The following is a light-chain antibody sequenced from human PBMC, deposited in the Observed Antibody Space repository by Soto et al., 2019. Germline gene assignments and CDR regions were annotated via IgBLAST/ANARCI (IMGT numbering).Light chain of an antibody. J-gene: IGKJ5*01. CDR3: MQALQTPVT. V-gene: IGKV2-28*01. Sequence: EIVMTQSPLSLPVTPGEAASISCRSSQSLLHTNGYNYLDWYLQRPGHSPQLLIYLGSNRASGVPDRFSASGSGTDFTLKISRMEAGDVGVYYCMQALQTPVTFGQGTPLEIK. CDR2: LGS. CDR1: QSLLHTNGYNY.